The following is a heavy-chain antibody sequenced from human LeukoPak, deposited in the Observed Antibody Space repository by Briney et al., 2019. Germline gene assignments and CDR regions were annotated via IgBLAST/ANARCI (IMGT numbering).Heavy chain of an antibody. CDR2: LYSGGST. D-gene: IGHD6-19*01. CDR3: AREGRASFSSSGWSSFDY. CDR1: GFTFSSYS. J-gene: IGHJ4*02. V-gene: IGHV3-66*02. Sequence: GGSLRLSCAASGFTFSSYSMSWVRQAPGKGLEWVSVLYSGGSTYYADSVRGRFTISRDNSKNTLYLQMNSLRSDDTAVYYCAREGRASFSSSGWSSFDYWGQGTRVTVSS.